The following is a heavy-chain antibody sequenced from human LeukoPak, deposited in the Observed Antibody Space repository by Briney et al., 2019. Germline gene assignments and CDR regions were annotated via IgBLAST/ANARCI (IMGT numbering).Heavy chain of an antibody. CDR2: ITTTSSYT. D-gene: IGHD6-13*01. CDR1: GFTFSSKS. V-gene: IGHV3-21*01. Sequence: PGGSLRLSCAASGFTFSSKSMNWVRQAPGEGLEWVSSITTTSSYTYYADSVKGRFTISRDNANNSLYLQMNSLRAEDTAVYYCTRGSSWSQYYYYYYMDVWGEGTTVTVSS. J-gene: IGHJ6*03. CDR3: TRGSSWSQYYYYYYMDV.